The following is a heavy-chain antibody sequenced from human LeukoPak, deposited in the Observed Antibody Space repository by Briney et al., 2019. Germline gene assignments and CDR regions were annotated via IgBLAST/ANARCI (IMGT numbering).Heavy chain of an antibody. D-gene: IGHD3-9*01. CDR3: ARDLKGNYDILTGHIRQYAFDI. V-gene: IGHV1-18*01. J-gene: IGHJ3*02. CDR1: GYTFTSYG. Sequence: GASVKVSCKASGYTFTSYGISWVRQAPGQGLEWMGWISAYNGNTNYAQKLQGRVTMTTDTSTSTAYMELRSLRSDDTAVYYCARDLKGNYDILTGHIRQYAFDIWGQGTMVTVSS. CDR2: ISAYNGNT.